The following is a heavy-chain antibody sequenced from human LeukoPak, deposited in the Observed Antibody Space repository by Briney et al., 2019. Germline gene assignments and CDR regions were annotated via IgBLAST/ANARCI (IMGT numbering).Heavy chain of an antibody. D-gene: IGHD2-15*01. CDR1: GFTFSSYE. V-gene: IGHV3-48*03. J-gene: IGHJ3*02. CDR3: AKRGYCRGGTCFSHDAFDI. Sequence: GGSLRLSCAASGFTFSSYEMNWVRQAPGKGLGWVSYISSSGSTIYYADSVKGRFTISRDNSKNTLYLQMNSLRAEDTAVYYCAKRGYCRGGTCFSHDAFDIWGQGTMVTVSS. CDR2: ISSSGSTI.